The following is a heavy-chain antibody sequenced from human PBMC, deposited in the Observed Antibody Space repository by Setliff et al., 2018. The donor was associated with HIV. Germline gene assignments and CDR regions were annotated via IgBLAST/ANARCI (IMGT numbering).Heavy chain of an antibody. CDR2: FSPRGRT. D-gene: IGHD3-9*01. J-gene: IGHJ2*01. Sequence: PSETLSLTCAVSGYSISSDYYWGWIRQPPGKGLEWIGSFSPRGRTYQNGSLKSRGTISVDRSMNQFSLKLTTVTAADAAVYYCTRDTGYILSGYRPHWYFDLWGRGTLVTVSS. V-gene: IGHV4-38-2*02. CDR1: GYSISSDYY. CDR3: TRDTGYILSGYRPHWYFDL.